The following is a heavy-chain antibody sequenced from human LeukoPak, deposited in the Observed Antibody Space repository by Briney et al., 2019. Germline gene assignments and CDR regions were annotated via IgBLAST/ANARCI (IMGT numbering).Heavy chain of an antibody. D-gene: IGHD1-14*01. CDR3: TRSGLTAMRKYPRTPTHYSGMDV. Sequence: KPSETLSLTCAVYGGSFSGYYWSWIRQPPGKGLEWIGEINHSGSTNYNPSLKSRVTISVDASENLFSVILLSVTAADTAVYYCTRSGLTAMRKYPRTPTHYSGMDVWGQGTAVAVSS. CDR1: GGSFSGYY. V-gene: IGHV4-34*01. J-gene: IGHJ6*02. CDR2: INHSGST.